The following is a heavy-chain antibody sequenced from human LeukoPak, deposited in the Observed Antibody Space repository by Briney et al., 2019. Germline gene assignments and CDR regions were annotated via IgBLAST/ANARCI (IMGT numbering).Heavy chain of an antibody. Sequence: GGSLRLSCAASAFTFNTYWMHWVRQAPGKGLEWVSAISGSGGSTYYADSVKGRFTISRDNSKNTLYLQMNSLRAEDTAVYYCASDIAAAARGAFDIWGQGTMVTVSS. J-gene: IGHJ3*02. CDR2: ISGSGGST. V-gene: IGHV3-23*01. CDR1: AFTFNTYW. D-gene: IGHD6-13*01. CDR3: ASDIAAAARGAFDI.